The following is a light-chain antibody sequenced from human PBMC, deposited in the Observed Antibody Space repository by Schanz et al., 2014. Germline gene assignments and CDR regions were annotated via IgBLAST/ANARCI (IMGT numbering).Light chain of an antibody. J-gene: IGLJ2*01. CDR1: SSDVGGYNY. CDR2: EAS. CDR3: QSYDSSLSGSV. Sequence: QSALTQPPSASGSPGQSVTISCTGTSSDVGGYNYVSWYQQHPGKAPKLMIYEASKRPSGVPDRFSGSKSGNTASLTVSGLQAEDEADYYCQSYDSSLSGSVFGGGTKLTVL. V-gene: IGLV2-8*01.